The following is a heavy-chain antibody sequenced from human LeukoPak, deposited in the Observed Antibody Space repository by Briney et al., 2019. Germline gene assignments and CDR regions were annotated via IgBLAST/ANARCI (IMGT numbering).Heavy chain of an antibody. D-gene: IGHD3-3*01. J-gene: IGHJ3*01. CDR3: VKDGEWTFDV. V-gene: IGHV3-30*02. CDR2: IGRDKNK. CDR1: GFTFDDYT. Sequence: GGSLRLSCAASGFTFDDYTMHWVRQAPGEGLEWVAFIGRDKNKYYADSVKGRFTISGDSSYNTAFLQVNSLRTEDTALYYCVKDGEWTFDVWGQGTMVTVSS.